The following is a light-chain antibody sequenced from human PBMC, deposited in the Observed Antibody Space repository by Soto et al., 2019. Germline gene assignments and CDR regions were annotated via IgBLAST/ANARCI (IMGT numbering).Light chain of an antibody. CDR2: DVS. CDR1: SSDVGGYNY. CDR3: SSYTSSSTLVV. J-gene: IGLJ2*01. V-gene: IGLV2-14*01. Sequence: QSALTQPASVSGSPGQSITTSCTGTSSDVGGYNYVSWYQQHPGKAPKLTIYDVSNRPSGVSNRFSGSKSGNTASLTISGLQAEDEADYYCSSYTSSSTLVVFGGGTKLTVL.